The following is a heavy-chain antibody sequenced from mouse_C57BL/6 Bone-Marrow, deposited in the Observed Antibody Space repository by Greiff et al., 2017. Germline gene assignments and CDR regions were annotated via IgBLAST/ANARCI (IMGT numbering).Heavy chain of an antibody. CDR2: INPYNGGT. CDR3: APLRRSCYIDV. V-gene: IGHV1-19*01. Sequence: VQLQQSGPVLVKPGASVKMSCKASGYTFTDYYMNWVKQSHGKSLEWIGVINPYNGGTSYNQKFKGKATLTVDKSSSTAYMGLNSLTSEDSAVYYCAPLRRSCYIDVWGTGTTVTVSS. CDR1: GYTFTDYY. J-gene: IGHJ1*03. D-gene: IGHD1-2*01.